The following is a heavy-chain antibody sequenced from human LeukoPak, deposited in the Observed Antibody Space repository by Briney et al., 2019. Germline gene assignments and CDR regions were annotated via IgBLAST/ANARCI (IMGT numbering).Heavy chain of an antibody. Sequence: PSETLSLTCTVSGGSISSYYWGWIRQPPGKGLEWIGSIYYSGSTYYNPSLKSRVTISVDTSKNQFSLKLSSVTAADTAVYYCASTSPCLAGGSCYSRYWGQGTLVTVSS. CDR3: ASTSPCLAGGSCYSRY. D-gene: IGHD2-15*01. V-gene: IGHV4-39*01. J-gene: IGHJ4*02. CDR1: GGSISSYY. CDR2: IYYSGST.